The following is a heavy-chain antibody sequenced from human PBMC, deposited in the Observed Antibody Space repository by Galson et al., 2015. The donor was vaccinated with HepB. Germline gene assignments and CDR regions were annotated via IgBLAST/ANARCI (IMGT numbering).Heavy chain of an antibody. J-gene: IGHJ3*02. D-gene: IGHD2-2*01. CDR1: GFTISDNY. CDR2: LYSGGKT. CDR3: ARDQSYCSTTRCYPDAFDI. V-gene: IGHV3-66*01. Sequence: SLRLSCAASGFTISDNYMNWVRQAPGKGLEWVSVLYSGGKTYYADSVKGRFTISRDNSKNTLYLQMNSLRAEDTAVYHCARDQSYCSTTRCYPDAFDIWGQGTMVTVSS.